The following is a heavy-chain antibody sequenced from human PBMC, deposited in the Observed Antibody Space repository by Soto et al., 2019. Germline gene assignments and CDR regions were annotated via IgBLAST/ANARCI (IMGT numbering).Heavy chain of an antibody. CDR2: ISSSSSYI. V-gene: IGHV3-21*01. Sequence: GGSLRLSCAASGFTFSSYSMNWVRQAPGKGLEWVSSISSSSSYIYYADSVKGRFTISRDNAKNSLYLQMNSLRAEDTAVYYCARDLYYYDSSGYYPSTDYWGQGTLVTVSS. CDR3: ARDLYYYDSSGYYPSTDY. J-gene: IGHJ4*02. D-gene: IGHD3-22*01. CDR1: GFTFSSYS.